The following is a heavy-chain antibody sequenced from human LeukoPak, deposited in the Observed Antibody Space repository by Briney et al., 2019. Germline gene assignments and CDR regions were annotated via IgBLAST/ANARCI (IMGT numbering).Heavy chain of an antibody. D-gene: IGHD1-26*01. CDR2: IYTSGST. J-gene: IGHJ5*02. CDR1: GGSISSYF. Sequence: PSETLSLTCTASGGSISSYFWNWIRQPAGKGLEWIGRIYTSGSTNYNPSPKSRVTMSINTSKNQFSLELSSVTAADTAVYYCARAGGSYYHWFDPWGQGALVTVSS. V-gene: IGHV4-4*07. CDR3: ARAGGSYYHWFDP.